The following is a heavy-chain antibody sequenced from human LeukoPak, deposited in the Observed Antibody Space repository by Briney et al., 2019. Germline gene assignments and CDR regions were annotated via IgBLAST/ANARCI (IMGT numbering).Heavy chain of an antibody. CDR1: GYTFTSYG. CDR2: ISAYNGNT. CDR3: ARDSPHRKDIVATRIDY. D-gene: IGHD5-12*01. V-gene: IGHV1-18*01. Sequence: ASVKVSCKASGYTFTSYGISWVRRAPGQGLEWMGWISAYNGNTNYAQKLQGRVTMTTDTSTSTAYMELRSLRSDDTAVYYCARDSPHRKDIVATRIDYWGQGTLVTVSS. J-gene: IGHJ4*02.